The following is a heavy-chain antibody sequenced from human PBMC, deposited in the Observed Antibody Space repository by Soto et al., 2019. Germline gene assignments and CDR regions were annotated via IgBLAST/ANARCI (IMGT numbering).Heavy chain of an antibody. D-gene: IGHD5-12*01. J-gene: IGHJ6*03. CDR3: ARGSWDDVSGHYYMDV. CDR1: GDSVSSNSAG. CDR2: TYYKSKWFN. Sequence: PSQTLSLTCAISGDSVSSNSAGWNWVRQTPSRGLEWLGRTYYKSKWFNNYAVSVKSRITINPDTPQNQFSLHLDSVTPEDTAVYFCARGSWDDVSGHYYMDVWGKGTTVTVSS. V-gene: IGHV6-1*01.